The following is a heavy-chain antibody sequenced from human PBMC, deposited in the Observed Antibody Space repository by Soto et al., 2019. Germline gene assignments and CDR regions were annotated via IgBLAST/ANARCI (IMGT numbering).Heavy chain of an antibody. V-gene: IGHV3-9*01. Sequence: HPGGYLGLSCAASGFTFDDYAMHWVRQAPGKGLEWVSGISWNSGSIGYADSVRGRFTISRDNAKNSLYLQMNSLRAEDTALYYGAKDQDDTPDAFDIWGQGTMVTVSS. CDR1: GFTFDDYA. J-gene: IGHJ3*02. CDR3: AKDQDDTPDAFDI. D-gene: IGHD3-9*01. CDR2: ISWNSGSI.